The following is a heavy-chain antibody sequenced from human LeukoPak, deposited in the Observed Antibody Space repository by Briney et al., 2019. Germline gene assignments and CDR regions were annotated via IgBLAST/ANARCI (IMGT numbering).Heavy chain of an antibody. CDR1: GFTLSTYE. V-gene: IGHV3-48*03. Sequence: GRSLRLSCAASGFTLSTYEMNWVRQAPGKGLECVSYIPSSGSTIYYVDSVKGRFTISRDNAKNSLYLQMNSLRVEDTAVYYCAREATGATGYFDYWGQGTLVTVSS. D-gene: IGHD1-26*01. J-gene: IGHJ4*02. CDR3: AREATGATGYFDY. CDR2: IPSSGSTI.